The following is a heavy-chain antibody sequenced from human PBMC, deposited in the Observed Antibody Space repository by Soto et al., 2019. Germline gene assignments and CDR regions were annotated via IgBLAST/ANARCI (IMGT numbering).Heavy chain of an antibody. V-gene: IGHV4-34*01. Sequence: QVQLQRWGAGLLKPSETLSLTCAVYGGSFSGYYWSWIRQPPGKGLEWIGEINHSGSTNYNPSLKSRVTISVDTSKNQFSLKLSSVTAADTAVYYCARVRREYYDFWSGSSWYYYGMDVWGQGTTVTVSS. CDR1: GGSFSGYY. J-gene: IGHJ6*02. CDR3: ARVRREYYDFWSGSSWYYYGMDV. D-gene: IGHD3-3*01. CDR2: INHSGST.